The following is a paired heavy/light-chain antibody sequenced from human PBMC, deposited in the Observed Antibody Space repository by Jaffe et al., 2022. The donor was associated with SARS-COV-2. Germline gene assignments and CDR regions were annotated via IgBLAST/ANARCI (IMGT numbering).Light chain of an antibody. CDR2: EVS. CDR1: SSDVGGYNY. J-gene: IGLJ3*02. CDR3: SSYTSSSPPWV. Sequence: QSALTQPASVSGSPGQSITISCTGTSSDVGGYNYVSWYQQHPGKAPKLMIYEVSNRPSGVPDRFSGSKSGNTASLTISGLQAEDEADYYCSSYTSSSPPWVFGGGTKLTVL. V-gene: IGLV2-14*01.
Heavy chain of an antibody. Sequence: QVQLVESGGGLVKPGGSLRLSCAASGFTFSDYYMSWIRQAPGKGLEWVSYISSSGSTIYYADSVKGRFTISRDNAKNSLYLQMNSLRAEDTAVYYCARGPSTPLDYYYYGMDVWGQGTTVTVSS. CDR1: GFTFSDYY. CDR2: ISSSGSTI. V-gene: IGHV3-11*01. D-gene: IGHD2-15*01. CDR3: ARGPSTPLDYYYYGMDV. J-gene: IGHJ6*02.